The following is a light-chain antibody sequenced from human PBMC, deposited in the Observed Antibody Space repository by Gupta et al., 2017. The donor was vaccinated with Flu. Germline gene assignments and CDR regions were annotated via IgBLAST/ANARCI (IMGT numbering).Light chain of an antibody. CDR2: EVS. V-gene: IGLV2-14*01. Sequence: QSALTQPASVSGSPGQSITISCTGTSSDVGGYKYVSWYPQHPGKAPKLMIFEVSNRPSGVSNRFSGSKYATTASVTTTGLQAEEVAYYYCNSYTTTNNLVVFGGGTKLTVL. CDR3: NSYTTTNNLVV. CDR1: SSDVGGYKY. J-gene: IGLJ2*01.